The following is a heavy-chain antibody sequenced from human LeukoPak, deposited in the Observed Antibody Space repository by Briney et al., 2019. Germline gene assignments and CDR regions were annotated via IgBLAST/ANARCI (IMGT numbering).Heavy chain of an antibody. D-gene: IGHD6-13*01. CDR2: IYHSGST. V-gene: IGHV4-30-2*01. Sequence: SQTLSLTCTVSGGSISSGGYYWSWIRQPPGKGLEWIGYIYHSGSTYYNPSLKSRVTISVDTSKNQFSLKLSSVTAADTAVCYCARGESSWSDYWGQGTLVTVSS. CDR3: ARGESSWSDY. CDR1: GGSISSGGYY. J-gene: IGHJ4*02.